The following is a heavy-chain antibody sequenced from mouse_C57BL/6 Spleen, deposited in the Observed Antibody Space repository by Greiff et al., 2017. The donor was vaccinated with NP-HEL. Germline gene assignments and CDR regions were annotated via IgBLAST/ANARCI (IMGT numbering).Heavy chain of an antibody. CDR2: IHPSDSDT. D-gene: IGHD2-1*01. J-gene: IGHJ4*01. CDR1: GYTFTSYW. V-gene: IGHV1-74*01. CDR3: AIESHYGNYGAMDY. Sequence: QVQLKQPGAELVKPGASVKVSCKASGYTFTSYWMHWVKQRPGQGLEWIGRIHPSDSDTNYNQKFKGKATLTVDKFSSPAYMQLSSLTSEDSAVYYCAIESHYGNYGAMDYWGKGTSVTVSS.